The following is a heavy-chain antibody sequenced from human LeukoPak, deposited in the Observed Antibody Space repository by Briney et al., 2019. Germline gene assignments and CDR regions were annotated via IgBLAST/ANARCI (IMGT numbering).Heavy chain of an antibody. D-gene: IGHD3-10*01. J-gene: IGHJ4*02. CDR2: IYSGGST. Sequence: GGSLRLSCAASGFTFSIYAMSWVRQAPGKGLEWVSVIYSGGSTYYADSVKGRFTISRDNSKNTLYLQMNSLRAEDTAVYYCARDGPTILWFGVFDYWGQGTLVTVTS. CDR1: GFTFSIYA. CDR3: ARDGPTILWFGVFDY. V-gene: IGHV3-66*01.